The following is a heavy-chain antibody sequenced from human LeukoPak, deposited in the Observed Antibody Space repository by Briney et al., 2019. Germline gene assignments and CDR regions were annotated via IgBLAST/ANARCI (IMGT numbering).Heavy chain of an antibody. D-gene: IGHD3-22*01. Sequence: GGSLRLSCAASGFTVSSNYMSWVRQALGKGLEWVSVIYSGGNTFYAASVKGRFTVSRDNSKNTLYLQMTSLRAEDTAVYYCARADYYDSSGYNDYWGQGTLVTVSS. V-gene: IGHV3-53*01. CDR3: ARADYYDSSGYNDY. J-gene: IGHJ4*02. CDR2: IYSGGNT. CDR1: GFTVSSNY.